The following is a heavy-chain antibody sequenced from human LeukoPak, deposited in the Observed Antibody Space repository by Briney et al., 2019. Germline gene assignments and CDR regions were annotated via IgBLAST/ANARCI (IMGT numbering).Heavy chain of an antibody. V-gene: IGHV1-18*04. J-gene: IGHJ5*02. D-gene: IGHD2-2*01. CDR2: ISAHNGNT. Sequence: APVKVSCKASGYTFSNFGITWVRQAPGQGLEWMGWISAHNGNTNYAKKLQGRVTMTTDTSTNTAYMELRSLRSDDTAVYFCARDGEFCTSTTCYLWFDPWGQGTPVTVSS. CDR1: GYTFSNFG. CDR3: ARDGEFCTSTTCYLWFDP.